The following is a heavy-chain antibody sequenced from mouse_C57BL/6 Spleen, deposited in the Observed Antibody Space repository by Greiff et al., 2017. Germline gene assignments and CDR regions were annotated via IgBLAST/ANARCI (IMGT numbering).Heavy chain of an antibody. V-gene: IGHV1-82*01. D-gene: IGHD3-2*02. CDR2: FYPGDGDT. Sequence: VQLQQSGPELVKPGASVKISCKASGYAFSSSWMNWVKQRPGKGLEWIGRFYPGDGDTNYNGKFKGKATLTADKSSSTAYMQLSSLTSEDSAVYFWARGQHRLPYFDYWGQGTTLTVSS. J-gene: IGHJ2*01. CDR1: GYAFSSSW. CDR3: ARGQHRLPYFDY.